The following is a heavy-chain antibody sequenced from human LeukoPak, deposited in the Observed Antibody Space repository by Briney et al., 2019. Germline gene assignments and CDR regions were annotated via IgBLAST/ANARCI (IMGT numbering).Heavy chain of an antibody. CDR2: IKTDGSDK. V-gene: IGHV3-7*01. J-gene: IGHJ4*02. D-gene: IGHD3-10*01. CDR3: AGEANLLWFGEGGFDY. CDR1: GFTFSDYW. Sequence: GGSLRLSCAASGFTFSDYWMTWVRQAPGKGLEWVANIKTDGSDKSYVDSVKGRFTISRDNAKNSLYLQMNSLRAEDTAVYYCAGEANLLWFGEGGFDYWGQGTLVTVSS.